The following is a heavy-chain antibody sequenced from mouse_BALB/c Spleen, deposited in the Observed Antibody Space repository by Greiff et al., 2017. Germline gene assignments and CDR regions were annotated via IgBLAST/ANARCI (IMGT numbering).Heavy chain of an antibody. CDR3: ASATVVATRAMDY. V-gene: IGHV2-4-1*01. D-gene: IGHD1-1*01. Sequence: VQLVESGPGLVQPSQSLSITCTVSGFSLTSYGVHWVRQSPGKGLEWLGVIWSGGSTDYNAAFISRLSISKDNSKSQVFFKMNSLQADDTAIYYCASATVVATRAMDYWGQGTSVTVSS. CDR2: IWSGGST. J-gene: IGHJ4*01. CDR1: GFSLTSYG.